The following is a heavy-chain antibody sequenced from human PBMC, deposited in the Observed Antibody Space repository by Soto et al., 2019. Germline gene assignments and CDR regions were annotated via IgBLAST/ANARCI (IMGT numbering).Heavy chain of an antibody. CDR1: GFTFSSYA. J-gene: IGHJ4*02. CDR3: AKALTTGTRYDY. D-gene: IGHD4-17*01. V-gene: IGHV3-23*01. CDR2: ISCSGGST. Sequence: EVQLLESGGGLVQPGGSLRLSCAVSGFTFSSYAMSWVRQAPGKGLEWVSAISCSGGSTYYADSVKGRFTISRDNSKNTLYLQMNSVRAEDAGVYDCAKALTTGTRYDYWGQGTLGTVSS.